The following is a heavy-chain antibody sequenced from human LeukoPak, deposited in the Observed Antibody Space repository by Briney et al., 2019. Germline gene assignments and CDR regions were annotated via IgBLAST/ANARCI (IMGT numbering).Heavy chain of an antibody. CDR2: ISSSSSYI. CDR1: GFTFSRHS. V-gene: IGHV3-21*01. J-gene: IGHJ6*03. D-gene: IGHD5-18*01. CDR3: AREIPPWIQLWYYYYYMDV. Sequence: NPGGSLRLSCAASGFTFSRHSINWVRQAPGKGREWVSSISSSSSYIYYADSVKGRFTISRDNAKNSLYLQMNSLRAEDTAVYYCAREIPPWIQLWYYYYYMDVWGKGTTVTISS.